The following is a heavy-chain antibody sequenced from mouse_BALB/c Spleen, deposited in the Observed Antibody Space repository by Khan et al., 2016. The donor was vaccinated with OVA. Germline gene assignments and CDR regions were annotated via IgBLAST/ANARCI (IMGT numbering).Heavy chain of an antibody. CDR1: GYTFTTYW. D-gene: IGHD2-4*01. V-gene: IGHV1-7*01. Sequence: QVQLKESGAELAKPGASVKMSCKASGYTFTTYWIHWVKQRPGQGLEWIGYINPSTGYTEDNQKLKDKATLTADKSSSTAYMQLSSLTSEDSAVYYCARTATMTYRFAYWGQGTLVTVSA. CDR2: INPSTGYT. J-gene: IGHJ3*01. CDR3: ARTATMTYRFAY.